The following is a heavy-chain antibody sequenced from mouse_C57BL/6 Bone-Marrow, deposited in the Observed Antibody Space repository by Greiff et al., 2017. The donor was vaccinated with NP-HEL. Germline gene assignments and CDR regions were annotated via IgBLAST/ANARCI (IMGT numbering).Heavy chain of an antibody. Sequence: QVQLQQPGAELVRPGSSVKLSCKASGYTFTSSWMDWVKQRPGHGLEWIGNIYPSDRETHYNQKFQGKATLTADKSSSTAYMQLSSLTSEDSAVFYCARRVLRGTFPYWGQGTTLTFSS. CDR3: ARRVLRGTFPY. D-gene: IGHD1-1*01. CDR2: IYPSDRET. J-gene: IGHJ2*01. V-gene: IGHV1-61*01. CDR1: GYTFTSSW.